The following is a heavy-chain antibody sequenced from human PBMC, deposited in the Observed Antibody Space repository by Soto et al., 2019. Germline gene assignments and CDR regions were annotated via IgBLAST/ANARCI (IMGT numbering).Heavy chain of an antibody. V-gene: IGHV1-69*12. CDR3: ASRHYDFWSGYYSY. D-gene: IGHD3-3*01. CDR1: GGTFSSYA. CDR2: IIPIFGTA. Sequence: QVQLVQSGAEVKKPGSSVKVSCKASGGTFSSYAISWVRQAPGQGLEWMGGIIPIFGTANYAQKFQGRVTXXAXEXXSTAYMELSSLRSEDTAVYYCASRHYDFWSGYYSYWGQGTLVTVSS. J-gene: IGHJ4*02.